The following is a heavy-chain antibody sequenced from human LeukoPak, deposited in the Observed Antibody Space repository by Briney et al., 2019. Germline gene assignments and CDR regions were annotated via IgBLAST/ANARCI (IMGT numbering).Heavy chain of an antibody. V-gene: IGHV3-64*01. CDR2: ISSNGGST. D-gene: IGHD6-6*01. J-gene: IGHJ4*02. CDR3: ARGVTDSSSSVPFTPPDY. CDR1: GLTFSSYA. Sequence: TGGSLRLSCAASGLTFSSYAMHWVRQAPGKGLEYVSAISSNGGSTYYANSVKGRFTISRDNSKNTLYLQMGSLRAEDMAVYYCARGVTDSSSSVPFTPPDYWGQGTLVTVSS.